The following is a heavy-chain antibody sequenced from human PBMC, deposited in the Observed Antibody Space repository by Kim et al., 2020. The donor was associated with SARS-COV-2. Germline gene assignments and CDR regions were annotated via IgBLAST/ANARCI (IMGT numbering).Heavy chain of an antibody. Sequence: GGSLRLSCAAYGFTFSDYYMRWIRQAPGKGLEWVLYISSSSSYTNYADSVKGRFTISRDNAKNSLYLQMNSLRAEDTAVYYFARVGYDYVWGSYRDYYYYYGMDDWGQGTTVTVSS. V-gene: IGHV3-11*05. D-gene: IGHD3-16*01. CDR2: ISSSSSYT. J-gene: IGHJ6*01. CDR1: GFTFSDYY. CDR3: ARVGYDYVWGSYRDYYYYYGMDD.